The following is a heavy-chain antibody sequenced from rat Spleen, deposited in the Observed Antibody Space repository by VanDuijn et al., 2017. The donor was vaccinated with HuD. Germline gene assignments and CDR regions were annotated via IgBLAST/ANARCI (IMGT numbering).Heavy chain of an antibody. V-gene: IGHV2-30*01. CDR3: TSPFRWFAY. Sequence: QVQLRESGPGLVQPSQTLSLTCTVSGFSLINYNVHWVRQPTGKGLEWMGVIWNNGNTDYNSALKSRLSISRDTSKSQVFLKMNSLQTEDTAIYFCTSPFRWFAYWGQGTLVTVSS. CDR2: IWNNGNT. CDR1: GFSLINYN. J-gene: IGHJ3*01.